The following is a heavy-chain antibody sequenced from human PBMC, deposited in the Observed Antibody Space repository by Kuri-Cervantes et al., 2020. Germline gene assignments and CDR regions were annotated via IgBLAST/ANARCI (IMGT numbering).Heavy chain of an antibody. CDR2: ISSSSSTV. V-gene: IGHV3-48*02. CDR1: QFTFSSYY. Sequence: GESLKISCAASQFTFSSYYMNCVRQAPGKGLEWVSYISSSSSTVYYADSVKGRFTISRDNAKNSLYLQMNSLRDEDTAVYYCARDLGVWSSSQTQPDYWGQGTLVTVSS. CDR3: ARDLGVWSSSQTQPDY. D-gene: IGHD6-13*01. J-gene: IGHJ4*02.